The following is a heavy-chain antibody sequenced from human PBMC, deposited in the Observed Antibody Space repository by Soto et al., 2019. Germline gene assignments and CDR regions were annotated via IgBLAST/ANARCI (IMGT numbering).Heavy chain of an antibody. CDR1: GGSISSSSYY. J-gene: IGHJ6*02. V-gene: IGHV4-39*01. CDR3: ARHESYYYGMDV. Sequence: SETLSLTCPVSGGSISSSSYYWGWIRQPPGKGLEWIGSIYYSGSTYYNPSLKSRVTISVDTSKNQFSLKLSSVTAADTAVYYCARHESYYYGMDVWGQGTTVTVSS. CDR2: IYYSGST.